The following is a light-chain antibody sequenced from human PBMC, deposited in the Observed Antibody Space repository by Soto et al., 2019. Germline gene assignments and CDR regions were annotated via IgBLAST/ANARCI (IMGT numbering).Light chain of an antibody. CDR3: QQRSNWPPT. Sequence: EIVLTQSPATLSLSPGERATLSCRASQSVSSYLAWYQQKPGQAPRLLIYDASNMATGIPARFSGSGSGTDFTLTISSLEPEDFAVYYCQQRSNWPPTFGGGPKVEIK. J-gene: IGKJ4*01. V-gene: IGKV3-11*01. CDR1: QSVSSY. CDR2: DAS.